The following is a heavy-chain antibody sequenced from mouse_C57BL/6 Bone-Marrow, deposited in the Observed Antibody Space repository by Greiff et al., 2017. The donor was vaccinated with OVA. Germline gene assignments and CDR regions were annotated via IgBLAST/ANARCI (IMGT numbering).Heavy chain of an antibody. Sequence: VQLKQSGPGLVKPSQSLSLTCSVTGYSITSGYYWNWIRQFPGNKLEWMGYISYDGSNNYNPSLKNRISITRDTSKNQFFLKLNSVTTEDTATYYCAIYYYGRTRGAMDYWGQGTSVTVSS. CDR1: GYSITSGYY. D-gene: IGHD1-1*01. J-gene: IGHJ4*01. V-gene: IGHV3-6*01. CDR3: AIYYYGRTRGAMDY. CDR2: ISYDGSN.